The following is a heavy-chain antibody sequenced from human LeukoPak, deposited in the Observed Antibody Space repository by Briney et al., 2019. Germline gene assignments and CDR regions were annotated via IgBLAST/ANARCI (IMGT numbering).Heavy chain of an antibody. CDR1: GFTFSSYT. Sequence: GVSLRLSCAASGFTFSSYTIHWVRQAPGKGLEWVTVISDDGSNKYYADPVKGRFTISRDNSKDTVYLQMNSLRPEDTAVYYCGRVMEAAAGGTVDYWGQGTLVTVSS. CDR3: GRVMEAAAGGTVDY. J-gene: IGHJ4*02. D-gene: IGHD6-13*01. CDR2: ISDDGSNK. V-gene: IGHV3-30-3*01.